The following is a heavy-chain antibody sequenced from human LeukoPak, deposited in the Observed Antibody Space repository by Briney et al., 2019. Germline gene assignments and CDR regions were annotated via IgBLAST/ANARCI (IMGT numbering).Heavy chain of an antibody. CDR3: ARSYSSSWRHSYYYYYMDV. CDR1: GGSISSYY. D-gene: IGHD6-13*01. V-gene: IGHV4-4*08. CDR2: IYTSGST. Sequence: SETLSLTCTVSGGSISSYYWSWIRQPPGKGLEWIGRIYTSGSTNYNPSLKSRVTISVDTSKNQFSLKLSSVTAADTAVYYCARSYSSSWRHSYYYYYMDVWGKGTTVTVSS. J-gene: IGHJ6*03.